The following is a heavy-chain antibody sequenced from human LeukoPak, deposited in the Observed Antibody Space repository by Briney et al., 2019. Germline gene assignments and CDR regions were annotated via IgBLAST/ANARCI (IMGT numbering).Heavy chain of an antibody. CDR1: GYTFTSYD. Sequence: ASVKVSCKASGYTFTSYDINWVRQATGQGLEWMGWMNPNSGNTGYAQKFQGRVTMTTNTSISTAYMELSSLRSEDTAVYYCARGYYYGSGIPLNWFDPWGQGTLVTVSS. V-gene: IGHV1-8*01. CDR3: ARGYYYGSGIPLNWFDP. CDR2: MNPNSGNT. J-gene: IGHJ5*02. D-gene: IGHD3-10*01.